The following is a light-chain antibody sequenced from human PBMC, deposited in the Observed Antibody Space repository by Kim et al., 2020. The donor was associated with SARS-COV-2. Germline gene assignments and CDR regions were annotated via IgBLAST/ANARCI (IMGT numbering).Light chain of an antibody. CDR3: QQYGGSPRT. V-gene: IGKV3-20*01. Sequence: SPGERATRSCRASQSVSSNYLAWYQQKPGQAPRLLVYAASSRAPGIPDRFSGSGSGTDFTLTISRLEPEDFAVYYCQQYGGSPRTFGQGTKVDIK. CDR2: AAS. J-gene: IGKJ1*01. CDR1: QSVSSNY.